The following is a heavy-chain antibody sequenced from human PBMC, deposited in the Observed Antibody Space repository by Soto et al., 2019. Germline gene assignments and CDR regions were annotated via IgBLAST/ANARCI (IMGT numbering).Heavy chain of an antibody. CDR3: TTDSYSAMIEVRFDY. CDR2: IKSKALGGTT. Sequence: PVGPLRLSCTGSYFAFNSAWINLVLQSPGKGLEWVGRIKSKALGGTTDFAAPVRGRFAITRDDSRNMAYMQMNSLNTEDTAVYYCTTDSYSAMIEVRFDYWGHGTLVTVSS. CDR1: YFAFNSAW. D-gene: IGHD3-22*01. V-gene: IGHV3-15*07. J-gene: IGHJ4*03.